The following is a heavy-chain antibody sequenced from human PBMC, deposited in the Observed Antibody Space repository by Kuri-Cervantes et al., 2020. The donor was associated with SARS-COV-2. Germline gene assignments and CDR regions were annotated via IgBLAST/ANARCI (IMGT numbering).Heavy chain of an antibody. CDR2: INPNSGGT. V-gene: IGHV1-2*02. CDR3: ARDIGYSNYCNGY. D-gene: IGHD6-13*01. J-gene: IGHJ4*02. Sequence: ASVKASCKASGYTLTGYYMHWVRQAPGQGLEWMGWINPNSGGTNYAQKFQGRVTMTRDTSISTAYMELSRLRSDDTAVYYCARDIGYSNYCNGYWGQGTLVTVSS. CDR1: GYTLTGYY.